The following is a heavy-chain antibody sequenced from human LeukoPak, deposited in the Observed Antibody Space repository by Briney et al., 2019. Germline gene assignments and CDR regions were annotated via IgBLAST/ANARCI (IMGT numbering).Heavy chain of an antibody. Sequence: GASVKVSCKASGGTFSSYAISWVRQAPGQGLEWMGGIIPIFGTANYTQKFQGRVTITTDESTSTAYMELSSLRSEDTAAYYCARGGLQPAHLDNWFDPWGQGTLVTVSS. J-gene: IGHJ5*02. V-gene: IGHV1-69*05. D-gene: IGHD1-26*01. CDR3: ARGGLQPAHLDNWFDP. CDR2: IIPIFGTA. CDR1: GGTFSSYA.